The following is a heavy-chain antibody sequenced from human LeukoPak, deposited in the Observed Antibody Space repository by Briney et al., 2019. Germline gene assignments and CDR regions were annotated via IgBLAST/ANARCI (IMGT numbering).Heavy chain of an antibody. V-gene: IGHV3-23*01. Sequence: GGSLRLSCAASGFTFSSYAMSWVRQAPGKGLEWVSAISASGVSTYYADSVKRRFTIPRDNSKNTLYLQMNTLRAEDTAVYYCAKPSYTYYDTSGYYSWGQGTLVTVSS. CDR1: GFTFSSYA. D-gene: IGHD3-22*01. J-gene: IGHJ5*02. CDR3: AKPSYTYYDTSGYYS. CDR2: ISASGVST.